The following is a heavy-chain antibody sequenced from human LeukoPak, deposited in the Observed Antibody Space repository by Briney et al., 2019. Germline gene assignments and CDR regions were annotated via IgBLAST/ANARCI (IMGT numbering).Heavy chain of an antibody. Sequence: HAGTSLRPSCAASGFTFSAYAMHWVRQAPGKGLEWLTVISYDGSNIYYADSVRGRVTVSGDNSKNTLTLQMNSLRPEDTGVYYCARPRAETALLRPFDYWGQGTLVAVSS. V-gene: IGHV3-30*03. J-gene: IGHJ4*02. CDR1: GFTFSAYA. CDR3: ARPRAETALLRPFDY. D-gene: IGHD5-18*01. CDR2: ISYDGSNI.